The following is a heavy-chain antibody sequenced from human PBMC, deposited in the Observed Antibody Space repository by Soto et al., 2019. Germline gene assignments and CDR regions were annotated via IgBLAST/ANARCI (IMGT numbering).Heavy chain of an antibody. CDR2: IIPIFGTA. CDR3: AIGYCSSTSCYGYGAYYYYYGVDV. V-gene: IGHV1-69*06. CDR1: GGTFSSYA. D-gene: IGHD2-2*01. J-gene: IGHJ6*02. Sequence: ASVKVSCKASGGTFSSYAISWVRQAPGQGLEWMGGIIPIFGTANYAQKFQGRVTITADKSTSTAYMELSSLRSEDTAVYYCAIGYCSSTSCYGYGAYYYYYGVDVWGQGTTVTVSS.